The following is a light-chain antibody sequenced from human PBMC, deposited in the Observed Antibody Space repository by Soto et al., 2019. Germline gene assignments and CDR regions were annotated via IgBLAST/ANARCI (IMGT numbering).Light chain of an antibody. J-gene: IGLJ3*02. CDR2: EDN. Sequence: FMLTQPHSVSESPGKTVTISCTRSSGSIASNYVQWYQQRPGSAPTTVIYEDNQRPSGVPDRFSGSIDSSSNSASLTISGPKTEDEADYYCQSYDSSNPWVFGGGTKVTVL. CDR1: SGSIASNY. CDR3: QSYDSSNPWV. V-gene: IGLV6-57*04.